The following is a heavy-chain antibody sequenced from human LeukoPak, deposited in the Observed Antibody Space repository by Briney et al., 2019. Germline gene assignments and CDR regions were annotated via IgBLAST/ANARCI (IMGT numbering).Heavy chain of an antibody. J-gene: IGHJ6*03. CDR3: AKKGRTYTDYGGYYDYMDV. V-gene: IGHV4-59*08. CDR2: IYHSGSA. CDR1: GGSISSDY. D-gene: IGHD4-17*01. Sequence: SETLSLTCTVSGGSISSDYWTRIRQPPGKGLEWIAYIYHSGSAKYNPSLKSRVTISVDTSKNQFSLNLRSVTAADTAVYYCAKKGRTYTDYGGYYDYMDVWGKGTTVTVS.